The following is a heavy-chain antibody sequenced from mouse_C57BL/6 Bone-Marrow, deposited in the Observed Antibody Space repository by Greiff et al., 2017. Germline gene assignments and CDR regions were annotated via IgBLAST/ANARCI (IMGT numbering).Heavy chain of an antibody. D-gene: IGHD2-4*01. Sequence: EVQLQQSGPGLVKPSQSLSLTCSVSGYSITSGYYWNWIRQFPGNKLEWMGYISYDGSNNYNPSRKNQNSFTRDTSKNQFFLKLNTLTTEDTATFYCAREPPDDYDEGGYAMDYWGQGTSVTVSS. CDR3: AREPPDDYDEGGYAMDY. J-gene: IGHJ4*01. CDR2: ISYDGSN. V-gene: IGHV3-6*01. CDR1: GYSITSGYY.